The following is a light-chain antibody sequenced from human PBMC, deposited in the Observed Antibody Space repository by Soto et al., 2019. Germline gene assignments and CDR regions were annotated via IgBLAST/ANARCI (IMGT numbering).Light chain of an antibody. V-gene: IGLV1-47*01. J-gene: IGLJ3*02. CDR3: AAWDDSLSGPV. CDR2: RND. CDR1: SSNIGNNY. Sequence: QSVLTQPPSASETPGQRVTISCSGSSSNIGNNYLSWYQQLPGTAPKLLIHRNDQRPSGVPDRFSGSKSGTSGSLAISGLRSEDEADYYCAAWDDSLSGPVFGGGTKLTVL.